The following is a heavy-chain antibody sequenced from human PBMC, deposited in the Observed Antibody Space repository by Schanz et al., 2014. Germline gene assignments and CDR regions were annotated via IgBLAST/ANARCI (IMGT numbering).Heavy chain of an antibody. CDR3: VRELPGVVAFDL. Sequence: VQLVESGGGVVQPGRSLRLSCAASGFNFGSHGMHWVRQAPGKGLEWVAVISYDGSFKNYADSVRGRITMSRDNSKNTMYLQINNLRADDTAVYYCVRELPGVVAFDLWGQGTMVTVSS. CDR2: ISYDGSFK. V-gene: IGHV3-33*01. CDR1: GFNFGSHG. J-gene: IGHJ3*01. D-gene: IGHD7-27*01.